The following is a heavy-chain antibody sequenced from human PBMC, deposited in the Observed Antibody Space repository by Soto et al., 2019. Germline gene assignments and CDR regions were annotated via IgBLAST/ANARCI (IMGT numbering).Heavy chain of an antibody. V-gene: IGHV4-38-2*01. Sequence: PSETLSLTCAVSGYSISLGYYWGWIRQPPGKGLEWIGSIYHSGNTYYNPSLKSRVSISLDTSKNHFSLELTSVTAADTAVYYCARGRWLQLGPDYWGQGTQVTVSS. CDR1: GYSISLGYY. CDR2: IYHSGNT. CDR3: ARGRWLQLGPDY. D-gene: IGHD5-12*01. J-gene: IGHJ4*02.